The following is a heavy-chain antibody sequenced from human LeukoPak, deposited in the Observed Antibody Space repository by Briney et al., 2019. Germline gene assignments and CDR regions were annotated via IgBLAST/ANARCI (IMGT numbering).Heavy chain of an antibody. CDR3: ARGEYYYDSSGYYQNGFDY. V-gene: IGHV1-3*03. Sequence: GASVKVSCKASGYTFTSYAMHWVRQAPGQRLEWMGWINAGNGNTKYSQEFQGRVTVTRDTSASTAYMELSSLRSEDMAVYYCARGEYYYDSSGYYQNGFDYWGQGTLVTVSS. CDR1: GYTFTSYA. CDR2: INAGNGNT. J-gene: IGHJ4*02. D-gene: IGHD3-22*01.